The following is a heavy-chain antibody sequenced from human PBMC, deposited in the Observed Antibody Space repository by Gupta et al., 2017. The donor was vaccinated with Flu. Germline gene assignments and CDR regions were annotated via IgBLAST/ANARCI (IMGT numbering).Heavy chain of an antibody. CDR1: GFTFSSYE. CDR2: ISSSGSTI. V-gene: IGHV3-48*03. J-gene: IGHJ6*02. Sequence: EVQLVESGGGLVQPGGSLRLSCAASGFTFSSYEMNWVRQAPGKGLEWVSYISSSGSTIYYADSVKGRFTISRDNAKNSLYLQMNSLRAEDTAVYYCARDTLRYSSGWDDYYYYGMDVWGQGTTVTVSS. D-gene: IGHD6-19*01. CDR3: ARDTLRYSSGWDDYYYYGMDV.